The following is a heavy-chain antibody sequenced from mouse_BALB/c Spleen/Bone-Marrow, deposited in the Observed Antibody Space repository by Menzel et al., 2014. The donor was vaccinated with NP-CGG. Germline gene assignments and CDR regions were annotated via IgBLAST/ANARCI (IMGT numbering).Heavy chain of an antibody. CDR3: ARDVGYGNYFVY. V-gene: IGHV7-1*02. CDR2: SRNKAKYYTT. D-gene: IGHD2-10*02. CDR1: GFTFSDFY. Sequence: EVKLQESGGGLVQPGDSLRLSCATSGFTFSDFYMEWARQPPGKRLEWIAASRNKAKYYTTEYSASVKGRLIVSRDTSQSVLYLQMNALRAEDTAIYYCARDVGYGNYFVYWGQGTLVTVSA. J-gene: IGHJ3*01.